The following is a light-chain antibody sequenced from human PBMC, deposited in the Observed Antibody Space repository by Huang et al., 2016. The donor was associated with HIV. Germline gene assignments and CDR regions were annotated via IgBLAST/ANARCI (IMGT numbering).Light chain of an antibody. V-gene: IGKV4-1*01. J-gene: IGKJ1*01. CDR1: QSVLYSSDNKNY. Sequence: DIVMTQSPDSLAVSLGERATINCKSSQSVLYSSDNKNYLAWYQQTPGQPPKLLIYWASTRESVVPDRFSGSGSGTDFTLTISSLQAEDVAIYYCQQSYSTPPTFGQGTKVEIK. CDR3: QQSYSTPPT. CDR2: WAS.